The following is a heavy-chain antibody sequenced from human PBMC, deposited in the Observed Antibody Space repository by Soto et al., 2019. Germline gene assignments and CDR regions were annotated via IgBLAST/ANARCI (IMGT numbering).Heavy chain of an antibody. J-gene: IGHJ6*02. V-gene: IGHV1-69*12. CDR3: ARGEQHIVVVTANYYYGMDV. CDR2: IIPIFGTA. D-gene: IGHD2-21*02. CDR1: GGTFSSYA. Sequence: QVQLVQSGAEVKKPGSSVKVSCKASGGTFSSYAISWVRQAPGQGLEWMGGIIPIFGTANYAQKFQGRVTITADESTSTADRELSSLRSEDTAVYYCARGEQHIVVVTANYYYGMDVWGQGTTVTVSS.